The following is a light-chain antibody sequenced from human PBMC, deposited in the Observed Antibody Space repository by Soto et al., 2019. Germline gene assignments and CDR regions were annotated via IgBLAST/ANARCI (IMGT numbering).Light chain of an antibody. CDR2: GAS. J-gene: IGKJ5*01. V-gene: IGKV3-15*01. Sequence: EIVMTQSPATLSVSPGERATLSCRASQSVSSNLAWYQQKPGQAPRLLIYGASTRATDIPARFSGSGSGTEFTLTISRLEPEDFAVYYCQQYGSSPPITFGQGTRLEIK. CDR1: QSVSSN. CDR3: QQYGSSPPIT.